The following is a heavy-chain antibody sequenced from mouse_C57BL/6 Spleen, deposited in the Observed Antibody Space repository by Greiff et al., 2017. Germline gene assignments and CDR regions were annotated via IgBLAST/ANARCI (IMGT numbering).Heavy chain of an antibody. J-gene: IGHJ4*01. Sequence: QVQLQQSGAELASPGASVTLSCKASGYTFTDYIMNWVKKRPGQGLEWIGRIYPVGGDTNYNQKFMGKATFSVDRSSSTVYMVLNSLTSEDPAVDYCATTVVATGAMDYWGQGTSGTVSS. CDR3: ATTVVATGAMDY. D-gene: IGHD1-1*01. V-gene: IGHV1-11*01. CDR1: GYTFTDYI. CDR2: IYPVGGDT.